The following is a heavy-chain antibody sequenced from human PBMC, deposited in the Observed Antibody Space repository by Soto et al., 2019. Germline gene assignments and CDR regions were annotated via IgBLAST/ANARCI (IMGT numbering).Heavy chain of an antibody. CDR3: ARVGYYGSGRFRLPMAV. D-gene: IGHD3-10*01. V-gene: IGHV1-69*12. J-gene: IGHJ6*02. Sequence: QVQLVQSGAEVKKPGSSVKVSCKASGGTFSSYAISWVRQAPGQGLEWMGGIIPIFGTANYAQKFQGRVTITADESTSTAYMELSSLRSDDTAVYYCARVGYYGSGRFRLPMAVWGQGATVTVAS. CDR1: GGTFSSYA. CDR2: IIPIFGTA.